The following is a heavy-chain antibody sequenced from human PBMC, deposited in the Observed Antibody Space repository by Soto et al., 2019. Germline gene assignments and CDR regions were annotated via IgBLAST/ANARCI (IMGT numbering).Heavy chain of an antibody. V-gene: IGHV3-21*01. J-gene: IGHJ4*02. CDR2: ISSSSSYI. Sequence: EVQLVESGGGLVKPGGSLRLSCAASGFTFSSYSMNWVRQAPGKGLEWVSSISSSSSYIYYADSVKGRFTISRDNAKNSLYLQMNSLRAEDTAVYYCARGEIVVITYYFDYWGQGTLVTVSS. CDR1: GFTFSSYS. D-gene: IGHD3-22*01. CDR3: ARGEIVVITYYFDY.